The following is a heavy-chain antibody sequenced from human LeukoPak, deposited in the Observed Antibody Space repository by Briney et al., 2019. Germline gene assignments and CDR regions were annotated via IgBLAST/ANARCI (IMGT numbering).Heavy chain of an antibody. J-gene: IGHJ4*02. CDR2: INWNGGST. V-gene: IGHV3-20*04. CDR3: ARGSYYGSGSLDNFDY. Sequence: GGSLRLSCAASGFTFSSYAMSWVRQAPGKGLEWVSGINWNGGSTGYADSVKGRFTISRDNAKNSLYLQMNSLRAEDTASYYCARGSYYGSGSLDNFDYWGQGTLVTVSS. D-gene: IGHD3-10*01. CDR1: GFTFSSYA.